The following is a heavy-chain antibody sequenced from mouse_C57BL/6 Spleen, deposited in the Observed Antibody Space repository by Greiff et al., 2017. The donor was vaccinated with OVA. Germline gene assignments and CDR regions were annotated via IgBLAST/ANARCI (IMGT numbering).Heavy chain of an antibody. CDR3: ATYDYGENYAMDY. J-gene: IGHJ4*01. Sequence: QVQLKQSGPELVKPGASVKISCKASGYSFTSYYIHWVKQRPGQGLEWIGWIYPGSGNTKYNEKFKGKATLTADTSSSTAYMQLSSLTSEDSAVYYCATYDYGENYAMDYWGQGTSVTVSS. V-gene: IGHV1-66*01. CDR1: GYSFTSYY. D-gene: IGHD2-4*01. CDR2: IYPGSGNT.